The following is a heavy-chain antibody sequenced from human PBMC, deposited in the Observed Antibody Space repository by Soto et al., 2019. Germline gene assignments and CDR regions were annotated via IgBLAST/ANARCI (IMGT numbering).Heavy chain of an antibody. Sequence: SETLSLTCAVYGGSFSGYYWSWIRQPPGKGLEWIGEINHSGSTNYNPSLKSRVTILVDTSKNQFSLKLSSVTAADTAVYYCARGPGGYTPSYWGQGTLVTVSS. CDR2: INHSGST. D-gene: IGHD5-12*01. CDR3: ARGPGGYTPSY. CDR1: GGSFSGYY. V-gene: IGHV4-34*01. J-gene: IGHJ4*02.